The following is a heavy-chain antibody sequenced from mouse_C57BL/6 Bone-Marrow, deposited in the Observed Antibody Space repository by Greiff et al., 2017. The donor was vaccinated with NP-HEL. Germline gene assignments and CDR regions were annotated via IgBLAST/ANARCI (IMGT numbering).Heavy chain of an antibody. CDR1: GFNIKDYY. J-gene: IGHJ2*01. CDR2: IDPENGDT. CDR3: THYYGSIPYFDY. Sequence: VQLQQSGAELVRPGASVKLSCTASGFNIKDYYMHWVKQRPEQGLEWIGWIDPENGDTEYASKFQGKATITADTSSNTAYLQLSSLTSEDTAVYYCTHYYGSIPYFDYWGQGTTLTVSS. V-gene: IGHV14-4*01. D-gene: IGHD1-1*01.